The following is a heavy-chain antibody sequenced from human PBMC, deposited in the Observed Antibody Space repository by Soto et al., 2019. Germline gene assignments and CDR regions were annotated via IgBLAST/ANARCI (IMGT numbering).Heavy chain of an antibody. CDR2: IYHSGST. CDR3: AGYYDFWSGMDV. CDR1: GGSISSGGYS. Sequence: QLQLQESGSGLVKPSQTLSLTCAVSGGSISSGGYSWSWIRQPPGKGLEWIGYIYHSGSTYYNPSLKRRVTISVDRSKNQFSLKLSSVTAADTAVYYCAGYYDFWSGMDVWGQGTTVTVSS. V-gene: IGHV4-30-2*01. J-gene: IGHJ6*02. D-gene: IGHD3-3*01.